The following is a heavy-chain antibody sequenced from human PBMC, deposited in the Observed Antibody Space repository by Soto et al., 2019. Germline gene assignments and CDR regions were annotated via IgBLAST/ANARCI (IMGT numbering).Heavy chain of an antibody. Sequence: GGSLRLSCEASGFTFSSYGIHWVRQAPGKGLEWVAVISYDGSNKYYEDSVKGRFTISRDNSKNTLYLQMNSLRTEDTAVYYCAKDRYNWNDVRYYGMDVWGQGTTVTVSS. CDR2: ISYDGSNK. CDR3: AKDRYNWNDVRYYGMDV. J-gene: IGHJ6*02. V-gene: IGHV3-30*18. D-gene: IGHD1-1*01. CDR1: GFTFSSYG.